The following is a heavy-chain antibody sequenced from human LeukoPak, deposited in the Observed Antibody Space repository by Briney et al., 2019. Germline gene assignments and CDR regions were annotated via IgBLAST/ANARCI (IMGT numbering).Heavy chain of an antibody. Sequence: QTGGSLRLSCAASGFTFSSTSMSWVRQAPGKGLEWVAVTVGGGDGTYYADSVKGRFTISRDNSKNTLYLQMSSLRAEDTAVYYCVKGAVGATRMAFDIWGQGTMVTVSS. D-gene: IGHD1-26*01. CDR1: GFTFSSTS. CDR2: TVGGGDGT. J-gene: IGHJ3*02. CDR3: VKGAVGATRMAFDI. V-gene: IGHV3-23*01.